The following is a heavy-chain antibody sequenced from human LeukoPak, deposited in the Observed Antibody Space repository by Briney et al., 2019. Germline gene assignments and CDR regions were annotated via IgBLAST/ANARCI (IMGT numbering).Heavy chain of an antibody. V-gene: IGHV4-59*08. D-gene: IGHD2-2*01. CDR2: IYYSGST. CDR3: ARHASWGSDYFDY. J-gene: IGHJ4*02. Sequence: SETLSLTCTVSGGSISSYYWSWIRQPPGKGLEWIGYIYYSGSTNYNPSLKSRVTISVDTSKNQFSLKLSSVTAADTAVYYCARHASWGSDYFDYWGQGTLVTVSS. CDR1: GGSISSYY.